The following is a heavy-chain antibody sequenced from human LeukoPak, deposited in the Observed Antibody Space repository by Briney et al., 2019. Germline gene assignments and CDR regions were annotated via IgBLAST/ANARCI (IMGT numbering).Heavy chain of an antibody. D-gene: IGHD4-17*01. Sequence: PSETLSLTCAVYGGSFSGYYWSWIRQPPGKGLEWIGEINHSGSTNYNPSLKSRVTISVDTSKNQLSLKLSSVTAADTAVYYCAGDIYYGDYFKNYYYGMDVWGQGTTVTVS. CDR2: INHSGST. V-gene: IGHV4-34*01. CDR3: AGDIYYGDYFKNYYYGMDV. CDR1: GGSFSGYY. J-gene: IGHJ6*02.